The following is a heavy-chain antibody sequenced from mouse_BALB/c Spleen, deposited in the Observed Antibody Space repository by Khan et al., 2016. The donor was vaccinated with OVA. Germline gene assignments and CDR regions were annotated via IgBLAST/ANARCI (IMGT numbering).Heavy chain of an antibody. CDR2: ISYSGST. J-gene: IGHJ2*01. CDR3: ARTARITY. Sequence: EVQLQESGPGLAKPSQSLSLTCNVTGYSITSGYGWNWIRQFPGNKLEWMGYISYSGSTNYNPSLKNRISLTRDTSKNQFFLQLNSVVSEDTATYYCARTARITYWGQGTTLTVSS. D-gene: IGHD1-2*01. CDR1: GYSITSGYG. V-gene: IGHV3-2*02.